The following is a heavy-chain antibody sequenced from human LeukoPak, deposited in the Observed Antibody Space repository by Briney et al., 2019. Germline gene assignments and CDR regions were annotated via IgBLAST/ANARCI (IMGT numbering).Heavy chain of an antibody. CDR1: GFTFSSYS. CDR2: ISYDGSNK. Sequence: GGSLRLSCAASGFTFSSYSMHWVRQAPGKGLEWVAVISYDGSNKYYADSVKGRFTISRDNSKNTLYLQMNSLRAEDTAVYYCAKDRPHTTLDWGHGTMVTVSS. CDR3: AKDRPHTTLD. J-gene: IGHJ3*01. D-gene: IGHD1-1*01. V-gene: IGHV3-30-3*01.